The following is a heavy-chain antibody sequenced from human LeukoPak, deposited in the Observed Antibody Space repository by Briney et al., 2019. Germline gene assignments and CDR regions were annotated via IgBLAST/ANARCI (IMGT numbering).Heavy chain of an antibody. CDR1: GFAFSSYA. CDR2: IRGSGGST. Sequence: GGSLRLSCAASGFAFSSYAMSWVRRAPGKGLEWVSAIRGSGGSTYYADSVKGRFTISRDNSKNTLDLQMNSLRVEDTAVYYCAKSVGDIWNYFDYWGQGTLVTVSS. CDR3: AKSVGDIWNYFDY. D-gene: IGHD3-3*01. J-gene: IGHJ4*02. V-gene: IGHV3-23*01.